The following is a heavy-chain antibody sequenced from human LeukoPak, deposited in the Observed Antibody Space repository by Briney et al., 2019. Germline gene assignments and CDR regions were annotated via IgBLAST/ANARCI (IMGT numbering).Heavy chain of an antibody. V-gene: IGHV3-11*01. CDR2: ISSSGRTI. CDR3: ARHYYHGSGHGGY. J-gene: IGHJ4*02. Sequence: GGSLRLSCAASGFTFSDYYMSWIRQAPGKGLEWLSYISSSGRTIYYADSVKGRFTISRDNAKNSLYLQMTSLRVEDTAVYYCARHYYHGSGHGGYWGQGTLVTVSS. CDR1: GFTFSDYY. D-gene: IGHD3-22*01.